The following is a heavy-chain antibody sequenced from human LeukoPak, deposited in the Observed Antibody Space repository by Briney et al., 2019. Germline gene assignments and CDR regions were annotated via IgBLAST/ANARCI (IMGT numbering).Heavy chain of an antibody. V-gene: IGHV4-39*01. CDR1: GGSISSSNYY. CDR2: IHYSGNT. CDR3: ARDFGDYRVDY. J-gene: IGHJ4*02. D-gene: IGHD4-17*01. Sequence: SETLSLTCTVSGGSISSSNYYWGWIRQPPGKGLEWIGTIHYSGNTYYDPSLKSRVAISVDTSKNQFSLRLSSVTAADTAVYYCARDFGDYRVDYWGQGTLVTVSS.